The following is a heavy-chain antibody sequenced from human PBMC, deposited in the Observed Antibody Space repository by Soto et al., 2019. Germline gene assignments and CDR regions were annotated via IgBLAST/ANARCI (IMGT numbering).Heavy chain of an antibody. CDR1: SGSISSSNW. Sequence: QVQLQESGPGLVKPSGTLSLTCAVSSGSISSSNWWGWVRQPPGKGLEWIGDIYQSGSANYNPSLRSRVTISVDKSKNQFSLKLSSVSAADTAVYYCASLIAAASYWGQGTLVTVSS. J-gene: IGHJ4*02. V-gene: IGHV4-4*02. CDR3: ASLIAAASY. D-gene: IGHD6-13*01. CDR2: IYQSGSA.